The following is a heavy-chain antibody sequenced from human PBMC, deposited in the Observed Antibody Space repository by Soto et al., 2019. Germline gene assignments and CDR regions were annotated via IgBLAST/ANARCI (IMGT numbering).Heavy chain of an antibody. CDR1: GYTFTGYA. J-gene: IGHJ4*02. D-gene: IGHD6-19*01. CDR3: ARAVAVPADFDY. Sequence: QVQLVQSGAEEKKPGASVKVSCKASGYTFTGYAMHWVRQAPGQRLEWMGWINAGNGNAKYSQKFQGRVTITRDTSASTAYMEWSSRRSEDTAVYYCARAVAVPADFDYWGQGTLVTVSS. CDR2: INAGNGNA. V-gene: IGHV1-3*05.